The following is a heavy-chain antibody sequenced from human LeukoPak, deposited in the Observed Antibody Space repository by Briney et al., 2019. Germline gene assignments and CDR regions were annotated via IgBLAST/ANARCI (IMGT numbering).Heavy chain of an antibody. V-gene: IGHV4-59*01. CDR1: GGSISSYY. CDR2: IYYSGST. Sequence: SETLSLTCTVSGGSISSYYWSWIRQPPGKGLEWIGYIYYSGSTNYNPSLKSRVTISVDTSKNQFSLKLSSVTAADTAVYYCAGDVVAVARLYYYYGMDVWGQGTTVTVSS. D-gene: IGHD6-19*01. CDR3: AGDVVAVARLYYYYGMDV. J-gene: IGHJ6*02.